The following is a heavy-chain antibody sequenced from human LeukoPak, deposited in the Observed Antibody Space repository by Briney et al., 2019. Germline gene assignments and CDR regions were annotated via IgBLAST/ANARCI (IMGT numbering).Heavy chain of an antibody. Sequence: ASVKVSCKSAGYTFTGYYMHLMRQAPGQGLEWMGWINPNSGGTNYAQKFQGRVTMTRDTSISTAYMELSRLRSDDTAVYYCARDESVRSDGYQSYWGQGTLVTVSS. D-gene: IGHD3-22*01. V-gene: IGHV1-2*02. J-gene: IGHJ4*02. CDR1: GYTFTGYY. CDR3: ARDESVRSDGYQSY. CDR2: INPNSGGT.